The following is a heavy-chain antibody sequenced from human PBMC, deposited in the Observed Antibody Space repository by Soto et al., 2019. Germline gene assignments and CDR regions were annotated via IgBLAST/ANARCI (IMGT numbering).Heavy chain of an antibody. CDR1: GFSFNVCT. V-gene: IGHV3-48*02. D-gene: IGHD3-22*01. J-gene: IGHJ5*02. Sequence: GSLRLSCAASGFSFNVCTMNWVRQAPGKGLEWVSYINSGSSTIFYADSVKGRFTISRDDAKNSLYLQMSSLRDEDTAVYYCARDWTDTSGRFSFDLWGQGTLVTVSS. CDR2: INSGSSTI. CDR3: ARDWTDTSGRFSFDL.